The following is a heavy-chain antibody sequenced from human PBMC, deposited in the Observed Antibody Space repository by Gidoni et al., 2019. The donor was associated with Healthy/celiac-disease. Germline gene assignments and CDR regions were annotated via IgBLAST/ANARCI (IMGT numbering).Heavy chain of an antibody. CDR2: IYWNDDK. D-gene: IGHD1-26*01. CDR3: AHRRGSYYVGWFDP. V-gene: IGHV2-5*01. Sequence: QIPLKASGPTLVKPTQTLPLPCTFSGFSLSTSGVGVGWILQPPGKALEWLALIYWNDDKRYSPSLKSRLTITKDTPKNQVVLTMTNMDPVDTATYYCAHRRGSYYVGWFDPWGQGTLVTVSS. J-gene: IGHJ5*02. CDR1: GFSLSTSGVG.